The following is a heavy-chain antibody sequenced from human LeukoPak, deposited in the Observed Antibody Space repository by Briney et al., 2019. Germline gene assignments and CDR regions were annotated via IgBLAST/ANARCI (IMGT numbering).Heavy chain of an antibody. CDR2: RSGSGDST. CDR1: GFTFSNYA. J-gene: IGHJ4*02. Sequence: GGSLRLSCAASGFTFSNYAMGWVGQGPGKGLEWVYGRSGSGDSTDYADSVKGRFAISRDNSENTFYLQMNSLRVEDTAVYFCAKGRGSVTAALDYWGQGALVTVSS. D-gene: IGHD2-21*02. CDR3: AKGRGSVTAALDY. V-gene: IGHV3-23*01.